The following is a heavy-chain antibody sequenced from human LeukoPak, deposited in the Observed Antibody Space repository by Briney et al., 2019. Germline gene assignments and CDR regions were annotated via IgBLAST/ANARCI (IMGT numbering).Heavy chain of an antibody. CDR1: GYTFTGYY. D-gene: IGHD6-13*01. CDR2: INPNSGGT. V-gene: IGHV1-2*02. J-gene: IGHJ6*03. Sequence: GASVKVSCKASGYTFTGYYMHWVRQAPGQGLEWMGWINPNSGGTNYAQKFQGRVTMTRDTSISTAYMELSRLRSDDTAAYYCAREGIAAAGTDYYYYMDVWGKGTTVTVSS. CDR3: AREGIAAAGTDYYYYMDV.